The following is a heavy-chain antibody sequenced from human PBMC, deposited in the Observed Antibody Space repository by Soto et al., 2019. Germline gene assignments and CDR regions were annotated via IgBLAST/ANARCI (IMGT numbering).Heavy chain of an antibody. CDR2: INWNGANT. V-gene: IGHV3-20*04. J-gene: IGHJ5*02. CDR1: GFTFDEYG. D-gene: IGHD7-27*01. Sequence: EVQLVESGGTVVRPGGSLRLSCAASGFTFDEYGMTWVRQAPGKGLEWVSGINWNGANTQYADSVRGRFTISRDNAKNSLDLQMNGLRAEDTAFYYCARDFDVGTYDHWGQGTLVTVSS. CDR3: ARDFDVGTYDH.